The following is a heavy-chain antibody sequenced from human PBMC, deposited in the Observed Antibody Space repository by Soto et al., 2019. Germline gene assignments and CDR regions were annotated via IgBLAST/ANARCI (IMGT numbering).Heavy chain of an antibody. Sequence: EVQLLESGGGLVQPGGSLRLSCAASGFTFSSYAMSWVRQAPGKGLEWVSAVSGGGGSTYYADSVKGRFTISRDNSRDTLYLQMNTLRAEDTAVYYCVKSISGWYGFDYWGQGTLVTVSS. J-gene: IGHJ4*02. V-gene: IGHV3-23*01. CDR2: VSGGGGST. CDR1: GFTFSSYA. D-gene: IGHD6-13*01. CDR3: VKSISGWYGFDY.